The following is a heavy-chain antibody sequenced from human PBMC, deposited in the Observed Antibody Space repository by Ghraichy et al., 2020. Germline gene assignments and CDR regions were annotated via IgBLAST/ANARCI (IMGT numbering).Heavy chain of an antibody. D-gene: IGHD1-7*01. V-gene: IGHV4-59*01. CDR2: ISYSGTT. CDR3: ARGELWVSK. CDR1: GGSLISYY. Sequence: SETLSLTCTVSGGSLISYYWSRIRQPPGKGLEWIGYISYSGTTNYNPSLKTRVAISVDTSKNQFSLKLSSVTAADTGVYYCARGELWVSKWGQGTLVTVSS. J-gene: IGHJ4*02.